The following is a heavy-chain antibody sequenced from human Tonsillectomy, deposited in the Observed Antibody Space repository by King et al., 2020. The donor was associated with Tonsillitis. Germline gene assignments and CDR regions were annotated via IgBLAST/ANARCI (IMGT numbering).Heavy chain of an antibody. V-gene: IGHV3-21*01. CDR1: EFIFSTYT. Sequence: VQLVESGGGLVKPGGSLRLSCAASEFIFSTYTMNWVRQAPGKGLEWVSSIGSSGGYIYYADSVKGRFTITRDNAENSLYLQMNSPRAEDTAVYYCARVKKYYYDSSGYPLDTFDIWGQGTMVTVSS. CDR2: IGSSGGYI. D-gene: IGHD3-22*01. J-gene: IGHJ3*02. CDR3: ARVKKYYYDSSGYPLDTFDI.